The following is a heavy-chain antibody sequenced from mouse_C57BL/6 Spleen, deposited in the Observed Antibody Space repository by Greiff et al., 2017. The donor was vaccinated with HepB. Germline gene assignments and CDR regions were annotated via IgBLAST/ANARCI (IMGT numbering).Heavy chain of an antibody. D-gene: IGHD2-3*01. CDR2: ISYDGSN. CDR3: ARAGGWLFFDY. V-gene: IGHV3-6*01. Sequence: EVQLQQSGPGLVKPSQSLSLTCSVTGYSITSGYYWNWIRQFPGNKLEWIGYISYDGSNNYNPSLKNRTSITRDTSKNQFFLKLNSVTTEDTATYYCARAGGWLFFDYWGQGTTLTVSS. CDR1: GYSITSGYY. J-gene: IGHJ2*01.